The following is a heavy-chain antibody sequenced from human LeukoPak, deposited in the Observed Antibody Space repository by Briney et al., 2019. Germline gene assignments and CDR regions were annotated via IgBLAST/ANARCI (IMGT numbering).Heavy chain of an antibody. CDR2: ISADGQVT. CDR3: ARDPYNTILYRLAH. J-gene: IGHJ4*02. D-gene: IGHD3-10*01. CDR1: GFAFGTYA. V-gene: IGHV3-23*01. Sequence: GGSLRLSCAGSGFAFGTYAMSWVRQAPGMGLEWVSSISADGQVTYYADSVEGRFTVSRDNSKSTLYLQLNSLRAEDTATYYGARDPYNTILYRLAHWGQGTLVTVSS.